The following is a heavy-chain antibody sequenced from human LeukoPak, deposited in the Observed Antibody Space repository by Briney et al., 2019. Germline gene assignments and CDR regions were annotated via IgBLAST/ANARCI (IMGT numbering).Heavy chain of an antibody. CDR3: ARVPVTGILGRNFDY. D-gene: IGHD2-21*02. J-gene: IGHJ4*02. V-gene: IGHV4-4*02. Sequence: SETLSLTCAVSGVSISSRNWWSWVRQLPGKGLEWIGEIYYSGITNYNPSLKSRVTISVDKSQNQFSLNLSSVTAADTAVYYCARVPVTGILGRNFDYWGQGTLVTVSS. CDR1: GVSISSRNW. CDR2: IYYSGIT.